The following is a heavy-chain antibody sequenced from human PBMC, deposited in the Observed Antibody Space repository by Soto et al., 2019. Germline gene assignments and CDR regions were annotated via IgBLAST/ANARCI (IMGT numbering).Heavy chain of an antibody. CDR1: GYTLTELS. CDR2: FDPEDGET. J-gene: IGHJ4*02. D-gene: IGHD3-3*02. V-gene: IGHV1-24*01. CDR3: AIFFFRGGSTRAFYY. Sequence: ASVKVSCKVSGYTLTELSMHWVRQAPGKGLEWMGGFDPEDGETIYAQKFQGRVTMTEDTSTDTAYMELSSLRSEDTAVYYCAIFFFRGGSTRAFYYCGQGTLVTVSS.